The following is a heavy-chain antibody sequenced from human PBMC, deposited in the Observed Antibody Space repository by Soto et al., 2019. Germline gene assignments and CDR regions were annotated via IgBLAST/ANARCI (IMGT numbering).Heavy chain of an antibody. V-gene: IGHV3-23*01. CDR1: GSPFSNYA. CDR2: IGGSEDKK. CDR3: VKDWTGKNCPCMDV. J-gene: IGHJ6*02. Sequence: VQLLESGGGLVQPGGSRKASWEPPGSPFSNYALTWVRQAQGKGLAWASTIGGSEDKKYYAASVKGRLTISRDNSRNALYLQMYSLRAEDTAVYYCVKDWTGKNCPCMDVWGQGTTVTVSS. D-gene: IGHD2-8*02.